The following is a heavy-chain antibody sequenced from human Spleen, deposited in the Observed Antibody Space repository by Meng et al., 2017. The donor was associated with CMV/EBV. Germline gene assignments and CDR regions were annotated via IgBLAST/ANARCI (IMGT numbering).Heavy chain of an antibody. CDR2: INHSGST. Sequence: GSLRLSCAVYGGSFSGYYWSWIRQPPGKGLEWIGEINHSGSTNYNPSLKSRVTISVDTSKNQFSLKLSSVTAADTAVYYCARLRGFNYYGMDVWGQGTTVTVSS. CDR1: GGSFSGYY. V-gene: IGHV4-34*01. J-gene: IGHJ6*02. D-gene: IGHD3-10*01. CDR3: ARLRGFNYYGMDV.